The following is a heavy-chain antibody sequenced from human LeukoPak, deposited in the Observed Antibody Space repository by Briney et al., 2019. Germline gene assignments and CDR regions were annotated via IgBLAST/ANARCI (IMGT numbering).Heavy chain of an antibody. J-gene: IGHJ4*02. Sequence: GGSLRLSCAASGFTFSSYGMHWVRQAPGKGLEWVAVIWYDGSIKYYADSVKGRFTISRDNSKNTLYLQMNSLRAEDTAVYYCASAAGPFDNWGQGTLVTVSS. V-gene: IGHV3-33*08. CDR2: IWYDGSIK. CDR1: GFTFSSYG. D-gene: IGHD6-19*01. CDR3: ASAAGPFDN.